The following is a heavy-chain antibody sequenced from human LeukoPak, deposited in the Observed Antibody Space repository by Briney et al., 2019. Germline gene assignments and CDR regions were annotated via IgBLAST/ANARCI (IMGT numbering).Heavy chain of an antibody. D-gene: IGHD3-10*01. Sequence: PGGSLRLSCAVSGFTFSSYAMSWVRQAPGKGLEWVSTINNNGVITSYGDSVKGRFTISRDNSKNTLYLQMNSLRVEDTAVYYCAKPVTVSSPFDYWGQGTLVSVSS. CDR1: GFTFSSYA. CDR2: INNNGVIT. CDR3: AKPVTVSSPFDY. J-gene: IGHJ4*02. V-gene: IGHV3-23*01.